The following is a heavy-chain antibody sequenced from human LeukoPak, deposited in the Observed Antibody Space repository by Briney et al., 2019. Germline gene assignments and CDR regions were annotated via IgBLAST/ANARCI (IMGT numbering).Heavy chain of an antibody. V-gene: IGHV1-18*01. D-gene: IGHD6-13*01. Sequence: ASVKVSCKTSGFTFTNYGISWVRQAPGQGLEWVGWISGYNAKTNYAQKFLGRVTMTTDTSTTTVYMELRSLRSDDTAVYYCARPSRIAAAGTLDAFDIWGKGTTVTISS. CDR2: ISGYNAKT. J-gene: IGHJ3*02. CDR1: GFTFTNYG. CDR3: ARPSRIAAAGTLDAFDI.